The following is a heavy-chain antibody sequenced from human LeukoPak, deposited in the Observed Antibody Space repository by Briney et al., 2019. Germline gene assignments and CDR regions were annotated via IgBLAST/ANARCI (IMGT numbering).Heavy chain of an antibody. CDR2: IWYDGSNK. CDR3: ARSSGSYERGAFDI. CDR1: TFTFSNYG. V-gene: IGHV3-33*01. J-gene: IGHJ3*02. D-gene: IGHD1-26*01. Sequence: AGTSLRLSCAASTFTFSNYGMHWVRQAPGKGLEWVAVIWYDGSNKYYADSVKGRFTISRDNSKNTVYLQMNSLRAEDTAVYYCARSSGSYERGAFDIWGQGTMVTVSS.